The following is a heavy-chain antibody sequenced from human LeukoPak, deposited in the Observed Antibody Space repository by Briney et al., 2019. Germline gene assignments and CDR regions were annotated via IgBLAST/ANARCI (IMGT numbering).Heavy chain of an antibody. CDR2: IYPGDSDT. D-gene: IGHD2-15*01. V-gene: IGHV5-51*01. Sequence: HGESLKISCKGSGYSFTSYWIGWVRQMPGKGLEWMGIIYPGDSDTRYSPSFQGQVTISADKSISTAYLQWSSLKASDTAMYYCARSGYCSGGSCPHDAFDIWGQGTMVTVSS. CDR3: ARSGYCSGGSCPHDAFDI. J-gene: IGHJ3*02. CDR1: GYSFTSYW.